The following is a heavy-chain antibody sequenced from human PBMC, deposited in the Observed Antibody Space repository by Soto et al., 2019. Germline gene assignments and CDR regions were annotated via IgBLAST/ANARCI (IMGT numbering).Heavy chain of an antibody. D-gene: IGHD2-15*01. CDR2: IYYSGST. V-gene: IGHV4-31*03. Sequence: SETLSLTCTVSGGSISSGGYYWSWIRQHPGKGLEWIGYIYYSGSTYYNPSLKSRVTISVDTSENQFSLKLSSVTAADTAVYYCARETRVVVVAATHYYYGMDVWGQGTTVTVSS. J-gene: IGHJ6*02. CDR3: ARETRVVVVAATHYYYGMDV. CDR1: GGSISSGGYY.